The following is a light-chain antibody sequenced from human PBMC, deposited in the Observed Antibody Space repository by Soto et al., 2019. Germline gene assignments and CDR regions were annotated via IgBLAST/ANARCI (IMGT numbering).Light chain of an antibody. CDR2: GAT. J-gene: IGKJ1*01. CDR1: QNNRSS. CDR3: LQYNNQWT. Sequence: RSPGALSAPPAEGFTLSSRTSQNNRSSSGWYQQTRDHAPRLLIDGATTRAIGIPARCSGSASATEFPLTISRLQYEVFAVYYCLQYNNQWTFGQGTKVDI. V-gene: IGKV3D-15*02.